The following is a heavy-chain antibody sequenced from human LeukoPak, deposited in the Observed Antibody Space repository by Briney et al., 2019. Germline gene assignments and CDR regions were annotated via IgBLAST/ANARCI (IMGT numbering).Heavy chain of an antibody. D-gene: IGHD4-11*01. Sequence: PGGSLRLSCAASGFTFSSYAMSWVRQAPGKGLEWVSAISGSGGSTYYADSVKGRFTISRDNAKNTLDLQMTSLKADATAIYYCASSKIDYWGQGTLVTVSS. V-gene: IGHV3-23*01. CDR2: ISGSGGST. CDR1: GFTFSSYA. J-gene: IGHJ4*02. CDR3: ASSKIDY.